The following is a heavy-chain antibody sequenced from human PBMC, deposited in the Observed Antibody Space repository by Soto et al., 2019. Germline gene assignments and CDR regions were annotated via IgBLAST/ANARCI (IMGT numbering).Heavy chain of an antibody. Sequence: GGSLRLSCAASGFIVSNTYMSWVRQAPGKGLEWVSFISSDSRTIYYADSVEGRFTVSRDNARNSVSLQMDSLRDEDAAVYYCARIKLVEWFFINVDVYDMDVWGQGTPVTVSS. V-gene: IGHV3-11*04. J-gene: IGHJ6*02. CDR1: GFIVSNTY. CDR3: ARIKLVEWFFINVDVYDMDV. D-gene: IGHD3-3*01. CDR2: ISSDSRTI.